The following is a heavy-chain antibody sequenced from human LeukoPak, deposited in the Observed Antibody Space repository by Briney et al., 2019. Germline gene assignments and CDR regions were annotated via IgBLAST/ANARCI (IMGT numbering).Heavy chain of an antibody. V-gene: IGHV3-9*01. CDR3: EKDISFGYYYYMDV. CDR1: GFTFDDYA. J-gene: IGHJ6*03. D-gene: IGHD3-16*01. Sequence: GGSLRLSCAASGFTFDDYAMHWVRQAPGKGLEWVSGISWNSGSIGYADSVKGRFTISRDNAKNSLYLQMNSLRAEDTALYYCEKDISFGYYYYMDVWGKGTTVTVSS. CDR2: ISWNSGSI.